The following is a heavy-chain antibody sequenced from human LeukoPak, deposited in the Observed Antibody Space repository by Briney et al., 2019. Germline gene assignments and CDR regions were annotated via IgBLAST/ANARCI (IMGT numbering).Heavy chain of an antibody. D-gene: IGHD5-18*01. Sequence: QAGGSLRLSCAASGFTFSDYYMSWIRQAPGKGLQWVSVINSDGSTYYADSVKGRFTISRDNSKNTVYLQMNSLRAEDTAVYYCARDPGYSYGYDYWGQGTLVTVSS. J-gene: IGHJ4*02. V-gene: IGHV3-66*01. CDR1: GFTFSDYY. CDR3: ARDPGYSYGYDY. CDR2: INSDGST.